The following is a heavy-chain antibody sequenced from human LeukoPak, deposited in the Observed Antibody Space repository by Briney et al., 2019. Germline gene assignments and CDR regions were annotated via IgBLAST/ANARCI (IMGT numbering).Heavy chain of an antibody. CDR1: GFTFSSYD. V-gene: IGHV3-48*03. CDR3: ARAPFRNWVQLWPYFDN. Sequence: AGGSLRLSCGVSGFTFSSYDMNWVRQAPGKGLEWISYISHSGTIIKYADSVQGRFTISRDNGKNSVYLQMNSLRVEDTGVYYCARAPFRNWVQLWPYFDNWGQGTLVSVSS. J-gene: IGHJ4*02. CDR2: ISHSGTII. D-gene: IGHD5-18*01.